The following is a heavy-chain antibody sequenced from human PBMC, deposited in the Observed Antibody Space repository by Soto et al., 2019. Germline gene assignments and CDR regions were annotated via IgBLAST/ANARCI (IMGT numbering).Heavy chain of an antibody. CDR3: ARPLYCTNGVCLDAFDI. CDR2: IIPIFGTA. J-gene: IGHJ3*02. D-gene: IGHD2-8*01. Sequence: SSVKGSCKASGGTFSSYAISWVRQAPGQGLEWMGGIIPIFGTANYAQKFQGRVTITADESTSTAYMELSSLRSEDTAVYYCARPLYCTNGVCLDAFDIWGQGTMVTVSS. V-gene: IGHV1-69*13. CDR1: GGTFSSYA.